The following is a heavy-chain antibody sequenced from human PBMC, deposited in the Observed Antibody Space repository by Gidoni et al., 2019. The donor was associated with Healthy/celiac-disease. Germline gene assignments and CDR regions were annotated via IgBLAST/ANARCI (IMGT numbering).Heavy chain of an antibody. D-gene: IGHD6-6*01. Sequence: QVQLQASGPGLVKPSETLSLTCTVSGGSISSYYWRWIRQPPGKGLEWIGYIYYSGSTNYNPSLKSRVTISVDTSKNQFSRKLSSVTAADTAVYYCARETPGGAARMVPPSNWYFDLWGRGTLVTVSS. J-gene: IGHJ2*01. CDR1: GGSISSYY. CDR2: IYYSGST. CDR3: ARETPGGAARMVPPSNWYFDL. V-gene: IGHV4-59*01.